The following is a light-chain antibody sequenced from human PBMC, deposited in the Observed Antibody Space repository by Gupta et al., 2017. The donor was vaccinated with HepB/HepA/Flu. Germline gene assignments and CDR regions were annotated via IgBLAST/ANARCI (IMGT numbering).Light chain of an antibody. CDR1: QSVFHTSSNRNY. V-gene: IGKV4-1*01. J-gene: IGKJ2*03. CDR3: CQDSDHAHS. CDR2: WAS. Sequence: DIVMTQSPDSLAVSLGERATISCKSNQSVFHTSSNRNYLAWYQQKPGRPPRLLIYWASTRESAVPDRFSGSGSGREISLTIISLQAEDVAVYCCCQDSDHAHSFGQGTKLEIK.